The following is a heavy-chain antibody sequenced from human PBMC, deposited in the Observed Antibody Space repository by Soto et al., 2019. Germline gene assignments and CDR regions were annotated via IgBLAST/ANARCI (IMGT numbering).Heavy chain of an antibody. Sequence: GGSLRLSCAASGFTFSSYAMSWVRQAPGKGLEWVSAISGSGGSTYYADSVKGRFTISRDNSKNTLYLQMNSLRAEDTAVYYCAKDFDRQPLRFLPGTYFDYWGQGTLVTVSS. J-gene: IGHJ4*02. CDR1: GFTFSSYA. V-gene: IGHV3-23*01. CDR2: ISGSGGST. CDR3: AKDFDRQPLRFLPGTYFDY. D-gene: IGHD3-10*01.